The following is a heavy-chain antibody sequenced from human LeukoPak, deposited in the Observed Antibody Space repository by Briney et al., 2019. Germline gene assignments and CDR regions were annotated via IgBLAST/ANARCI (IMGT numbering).Heavy chain of an antibody. Sequence: GGSLRLSCAASGFTFRSYWMHWVRQAPGKGLKWVANIKRDGSEKYYVDSVKGRFTISRDNAKNSLYLQMNSLRAEDTAVYYCAREGCTNGVCYNAFDIWGQGTMVTVSS. V-gene: IGHV3-7*03. CDR1: GFTFRSYW. CDR3: AREGCTNGVCYNAFDI. D-gene: IGHD2-8*01. CDR2: IKRDGSEK. J-gene: IGHJ3*02.